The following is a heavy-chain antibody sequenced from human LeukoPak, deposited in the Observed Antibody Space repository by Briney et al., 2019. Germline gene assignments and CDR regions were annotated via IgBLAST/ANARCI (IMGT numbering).Heavy chain of an antibody. D-gene: IGHD2-2*01. CDR2: ISAYNGDT. J-gene: IGHJ5*02. V-gene: IGHV1-18*01. CDR3: ARTCPLLFCSSSFFDP. CDR1: GYSFTSFG. Sequence: GASVKVSCKPSGYSFTSFGVSWVRQAPGQGLEWMGWISAYNGDTRSAPKFQGRVTMTTDTPTTTAHLDLRSLRSDDTAVYYCARTCPLLFCSSSFFDPWGRGTLVTVSS.